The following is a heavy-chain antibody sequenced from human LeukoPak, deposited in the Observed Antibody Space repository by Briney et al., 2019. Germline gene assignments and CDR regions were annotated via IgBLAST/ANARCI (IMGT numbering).Heavy chain of an antibody. CDR2: IYADGTT. CDR1: GFTVSQNY. D-gene: IGHD3-10*01. CDR3: ARGRAGTQAWVEFDP. Sequence: PGGSLRLSCAASGFTVSQNYMSWVRQAPGRGLEWVSLIYADGTTHYADSVKGRFTISRDNSKNTVYLQMNSVRPEDTAVYYCARGRAGTQAWVEFDPWGQGTLVTVSS. V-gene: IGHV3-66*02. J-gene: IGHJ5*02.